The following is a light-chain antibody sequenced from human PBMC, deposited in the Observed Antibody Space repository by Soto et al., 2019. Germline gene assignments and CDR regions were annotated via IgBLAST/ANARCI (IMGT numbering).Light chain of an antibody. CDR1: SSDVGGNTY. V-gene: IGLV2-14*03. CDR2: DVS. J-gene: IGLJ3*02. Sequence: QSALTQPASASGSPGQWITISCTGTSSDVGGNTYISWYQPPPAKAPQLIIYDVSNRPSGVSNRFSGSKSGNTASLTSSGPEAEDEDDYYASSYTRSGSLVFGGGTKVTVL. CDR3: SSYTRSGSLV.